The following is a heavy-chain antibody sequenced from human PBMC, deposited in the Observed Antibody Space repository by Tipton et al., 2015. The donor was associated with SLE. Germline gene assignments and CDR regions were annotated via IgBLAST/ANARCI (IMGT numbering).Heavy chain of an antibody. CDR2: IYYSGST. D-gene: IGHD1-26*01. CDR1: GDSISNGDDY. V-gene: IGHV4-61*08. Sequence: LRLSCTVSGDSISNGDDYWSWIRQPPGKGLEWIGNIYYSGSTNYDPSLKSRVTISVDTSKNQFSLKLSSVTAADTAVYYCARGGLGVSSYYYMDVWGKGTTVTVSS. J-gene: IGHJ6*03. CDR3: ARGGLGVSSYYYMDV.